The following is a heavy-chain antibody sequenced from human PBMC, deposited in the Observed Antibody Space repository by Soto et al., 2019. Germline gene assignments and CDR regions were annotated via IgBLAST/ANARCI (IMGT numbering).Heavy chain of an antibody. CDR3: ARFLDPGDYYYYYGMDV. J-gene: IGHJ6*02. CDR1: GGSISSYY. D-gene: IGHD1-1*01. CDR2: IYYSGGT. Sequence: PSETLSLTCTVSGGSISSYYWSWIRQPPGKGLEWIGYIYYSGGTNYNPSLKSRVTISVDTSKNQFSLKLSSVTAADTAVYYCARFLDPGDYYYYYGMDVWGQGTTVTAP. V-gene: IGHV4-59*01.